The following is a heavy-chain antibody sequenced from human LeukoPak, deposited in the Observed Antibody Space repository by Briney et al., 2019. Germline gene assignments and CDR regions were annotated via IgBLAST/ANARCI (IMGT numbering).Heavy chain of an antibody. CDR3: AKDMDYGGKDHFDY. V-gene: IGHV3-7*03. J-gene: IGHJ4*02. D-gene: IGHD4-23*01. CDR2: IKQDGSEK. CDR1: GFTFSSYW. Sequence: GGSLRLSCAASGFTFSSYWMSWVRQAPGKGLEWVANIKQDGSEKYYVDSVKGRFTISRDNAKNSLYLQMNSLRAEDTALYYCAKDMDYGGKDHFDYWGQGTLVTVSS.